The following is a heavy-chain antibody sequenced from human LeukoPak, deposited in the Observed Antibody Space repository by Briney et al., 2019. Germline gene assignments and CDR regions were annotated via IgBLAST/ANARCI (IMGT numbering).Heavy chain of an antibody. CDR3: ASAYDNVPYAFDI. Sequence: PSQTLSLTCAVSGGSISSGGYSGSWIRQPPGKGLEWIGYIYHSGSTYYNPSLKSRVTISVDRSKNQFSLKLSSVTAADTAVYYCASAYDNVPYAFDIWGQGTMVTVSS. J-gene: IGHJ3*02. D-gene: IGHD3-16*01. CDR1: GGSISSGGYS. V-gene: IGHV4-30-2*01. CDR2: IYHSGST.